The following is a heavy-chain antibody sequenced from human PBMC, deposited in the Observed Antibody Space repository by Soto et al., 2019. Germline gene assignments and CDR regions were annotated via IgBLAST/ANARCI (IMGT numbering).Heavy chain of an antibody. CDR1: TYSFTTYW. D-gene: IGHD1-26*01. J-gene: IGHJ6*02. V-gene: IGHV5-51*01. CDR3: ARPEVQGGPLYAMDV. Sequence: PGESLKISCKGATYSFTTYWIDWVRQKPGKGLEWMGTIYPGDSDTRYSPSFQGQVTISVDKSTSTAHLQWRSLKASDTAMYYCARPEVQGGPLYAMDVWGQGTTVTVSS. CDR2: IYPGDSDT.